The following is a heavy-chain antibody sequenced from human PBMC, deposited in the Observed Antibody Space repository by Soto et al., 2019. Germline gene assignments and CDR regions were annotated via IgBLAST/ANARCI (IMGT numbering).Heavy chain of an antibody. CDR3: ARVITMVRGGPSFFYY. Sequence: ASVKVSCKASGYTFTSYGLSWVRQAPGRGLEWMGWINPYNDNTNYAQKLQGRVTMTTDTSTSTAYMELRSLRSDDTAVYYCARVITMVRGGPSFFYYRGRGTLGTVSS. D-gene: IGHD3-10*01. V-gene: IGHV1-18*01. CDR2: INPYNDNT. J-gene: IGHJ4*02. CDR1: GYTFTSYG.